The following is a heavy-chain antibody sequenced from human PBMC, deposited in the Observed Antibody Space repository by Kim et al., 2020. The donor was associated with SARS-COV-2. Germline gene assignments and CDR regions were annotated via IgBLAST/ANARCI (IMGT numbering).Heavy chain of an antibody. J-gene: IGHJ4*02. Sequence: SLRLSCAASGFPFDDYAMHWVRQAPGKGLEWVSGISWNSGSIGYADSVKGRFTISRDNAKNSLYLQMNSLRAEDTALYYCAKAPGLYYYDSSGYFDYWGQGTLVTVSS. D-gene: IGHD3-22*01. CDR3: AKAPGLYYYDSSGYFDY. CDR1: GFPFDDYA. V-gene: IGHV3-9*01. CDR2: ISWNSGSI.